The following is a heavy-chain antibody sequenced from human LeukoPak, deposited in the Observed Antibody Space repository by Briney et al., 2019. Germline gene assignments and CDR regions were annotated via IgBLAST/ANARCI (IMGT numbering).Heavy chain of an antibody. D-gene: IGHD2-15*01. J-gene: IGHJ6*03. V-gene: IGHV3-48*01. CDR3: ARDGNYMDV. Sequence: PGGSLRLSCAASGFTFSSYSMNWVRQAPGQGLEWVSYISSSSSTIYYADSVKGRFTISRDNAKNSLYLQMNSLRAEDTAVYYCARDGNYMDVWGKGTTVTVSS. CDR1: GFTFSSYS. CDR2: ISSSSSTI.